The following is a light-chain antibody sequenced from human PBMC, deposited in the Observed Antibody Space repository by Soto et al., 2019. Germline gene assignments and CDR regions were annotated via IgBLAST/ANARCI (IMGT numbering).Light chain of an antibody. CDR3: QTWGTGFWV. J-gene: IGLJ3*02. V-gene: IGLV4-69*01. CDR1: SGHSNYA. CDR2: LNSDGSH. Sequence: VVAQSPSASACLGASVKLTCTLSSGHSNYAIAWHQQQPEKGPRYLMKLNSDGSHSKGDGIPDRFSGSSSGAERYLTISSLQSEDEADYYCQTWGTGFWVFGGGTKLTVL.